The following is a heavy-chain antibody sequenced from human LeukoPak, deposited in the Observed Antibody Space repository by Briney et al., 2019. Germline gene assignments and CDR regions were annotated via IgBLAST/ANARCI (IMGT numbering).Heavy chain of an antibody. CDR1: GFTFSSYG. D-gene: IGHD2-21*01. J-gene: IGHJ4*02. Sequence: GGSLRLSCAASGFTFSSYGMHWVRQAPGKGLEWVAFIRYDGSNKYYAGSVKGRFTISRDNSKNTLYLQMNSLRAEDTAVYYCATAVAANAIVSNYFDYWGQGTPVTVFS. CDR3: ATAVAANAIVSNYFDY. V-gene: IGHV3-30*02. CDR2: IRYDGSNK.